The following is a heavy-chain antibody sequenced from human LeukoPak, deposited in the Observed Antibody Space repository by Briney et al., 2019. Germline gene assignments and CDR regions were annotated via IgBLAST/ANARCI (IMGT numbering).Heavy chain of an antibody. D-gene: IGHD5-18*01. CDR2: IFYSGTT. J-gene: IGHJ6*02. CDR3: ARGYATWIQLWLTHYYYGMDV. Sequence: SETLSLTCTVSGGSISITTDYWGWIRQPPGKGLEWIGSIFYSGTTYYNPSLKSRVTISVDTSKNQFSLKLSSVTAADTAVYYCARGYATWIQLWLTHYYYGMDVWGQGTTVTVSS. CDR1: GGSISITTDY. V-gene: IGHV4-39*07.